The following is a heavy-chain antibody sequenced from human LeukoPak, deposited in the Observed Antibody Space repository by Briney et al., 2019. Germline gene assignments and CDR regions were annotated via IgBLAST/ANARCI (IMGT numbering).Heavy chain of an antibody. J-gene: IGHJ4*02. Sequence: GGSLRLSCAASGFTVSSNYMSWVRRAPGKGLEWVSVIYSGGSTYYADSVKGRFTISRDNSKNTLYLQMNSLRAEDTAVYYCTLEVYDSSGFYSQDYWGQGTLVTVSS. CDR3: TLEVYDSSGFYSQDY. CDR1: GFTVSSNY. V-gene: IGHV3-53*01. CDR2: IYSGGST. D-gene: IGHD3-22*01.